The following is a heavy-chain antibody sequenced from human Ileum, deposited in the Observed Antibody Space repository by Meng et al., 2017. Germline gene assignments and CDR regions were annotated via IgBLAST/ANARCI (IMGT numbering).Heavy chain of an antibody. CDR2: ISHYNGNT. CDR1: GYTITSSG. CDR3: ARGDSSNRGFDY. J-gene: IGHJ4*02. Sequence: QFQVVASGVGVKKPGASVKVSCKASGYTITSSGFSWVRQAPGQGLEWMGWISHYNGNTNYAQKVQGRLTVTTDTSTSTAYMELRSLRSADTAVYYCARGDSSNRGFDYWGQGTLVTVSS. D-gene: IGHD6-19*01. V-gene: IGHV1-18*01.